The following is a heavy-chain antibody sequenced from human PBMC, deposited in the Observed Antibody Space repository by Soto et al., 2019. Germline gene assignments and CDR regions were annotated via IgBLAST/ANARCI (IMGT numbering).Heavy chain of an antibody. V-gene: IGHV1-18*01. J-gene: IGHJ6*02. D-gene: IGHD2-2*01. CDR3: AIVVVPAAIYYYYGMYV. CDR2: ISAYNGNT. CDR1: GYTFTSYG. Sequence: ASVKVSCKASGYTFTSYGISWVRQAPGQGLEWMGWISAYNGNTNYAQKLQGGVTMTTDTSTSTAYMELRSLRSDDTAVYYCAIVVVPAAIYYYYGMYVWGQGTTVTVSS.